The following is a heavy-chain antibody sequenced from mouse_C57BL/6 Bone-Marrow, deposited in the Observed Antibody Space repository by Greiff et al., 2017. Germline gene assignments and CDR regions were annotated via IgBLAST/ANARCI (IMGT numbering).Heavy chain of an antibody. V-gene: IGHV1-15*01. CDR2: IDPETGGT. J-gene: IGHJ3*01. Sequence: QVQLQQPGAELVRPGASVTLSCKASGYTFTDYEMHWVKQTPVHGLEWIGAIDPETGGTAYNQKFKGKAILTADKSSSTAYMELRSLTSEDSAVYYCTRSQRGRFAYWGQGTLVTVSA. CDR3: TRSQRGRFAY. CDR1: GYTFTDYE. D-gene: IGHD3-3*01.